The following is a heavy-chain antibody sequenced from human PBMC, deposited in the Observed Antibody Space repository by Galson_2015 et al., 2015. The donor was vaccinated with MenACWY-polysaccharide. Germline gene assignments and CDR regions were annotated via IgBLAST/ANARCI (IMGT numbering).Heavy chain of an antibody. CDR3: ARGARKVDP. CDR2: INHSRST. J-gene: IGHJ5*02. V-gene: IGHV4-34*01. Sequence: IGYINHSRSTNSNPSLKSRVTISVDMSKNQFSLKMKSMTAAATAVSYRARGARKVDPWGQGTLVTVSS.